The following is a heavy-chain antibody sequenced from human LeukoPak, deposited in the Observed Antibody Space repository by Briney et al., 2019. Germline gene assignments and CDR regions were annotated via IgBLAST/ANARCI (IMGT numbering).Heavy chain of an antibody. Sequence: PSETLSLTCTVSGGSISSYYWSWIRQPPGKGVEWGGYIYYSGSTNCNPSLKSRVTISVDTSKNQLSLKLTSVTAAATAVYYCARRERYRSGYFYFDYRGQGTLVTVS. CDR2: IYYSGST. CDR3: ARRERYRSGYFYFDY. D-gene: IGHD3-22*01. CDR1: GGSISSYY. V-gene: IGHV4-59*01. J-gene: IGHJ4*02.